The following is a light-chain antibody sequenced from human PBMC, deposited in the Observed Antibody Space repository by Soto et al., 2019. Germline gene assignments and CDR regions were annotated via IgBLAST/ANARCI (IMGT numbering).Light chain of an antibody. CDR1: QSISSY. J-gene: IGKJ3*01. CDR2: AAS. V-gene: IGKV1-39*01. Sequence: DIQMTQSPSSLSASVGDRVTITCRASQSISSYLNWYQQKPGKAPKLLIYAASTLQGGVPSRFSGSGSGTDFTLTISSLQPEDFATYSCQQSYGTPRTFGPGTKVDIK. CDR3: QQSYGTPRT.